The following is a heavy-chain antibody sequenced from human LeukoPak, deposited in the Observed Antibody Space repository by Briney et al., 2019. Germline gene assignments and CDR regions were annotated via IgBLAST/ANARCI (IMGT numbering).Heavy chain of an antibody. J-gene: IGHJ5*02. V-gene: IGHV4-59*01. CDR3: ASTARPPYYDFWSGNNWFDP. CDR2: IYYSGST. Sequence: PGGSLRLSCAASGFTFSDYAMSWIRQPPGKGLEWIGYIYYSGSTNYNPSLKSRVTISVDTSKNQFSLKLSSVTAADTAVYYCASTARPPYYDFWSGNNWFDPWGQGTLVTVSS. D-gene: IGHD3-3*01. CDR1: GFTFSDYA.